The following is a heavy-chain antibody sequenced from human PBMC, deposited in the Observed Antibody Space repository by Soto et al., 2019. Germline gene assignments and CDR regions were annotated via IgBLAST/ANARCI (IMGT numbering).Heavy chain of an antibody. V-gene: IGHV6-1*01. CDR2: TYYRSRWYS. CDR3: ARSEEDSDYYYYGMDV. D-gene: IGHD2-15*01. Sequence: SQTLSLTCXGSGDTVSSNSVAWNWVRQSPSRGLEWLGRTYYRSRWYSDYAVSVRSRIDINADTSKNQVSLHLNSVTHEDTAVYYCARSEEDSDYYYYGMDVWGQGTTVTVSS. J-gene: IGHJ6*02. CDR1: GDTVSSNSVA.